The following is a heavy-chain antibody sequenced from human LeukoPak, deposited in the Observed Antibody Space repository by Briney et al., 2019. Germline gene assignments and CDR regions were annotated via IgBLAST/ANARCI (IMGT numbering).Heavy chain of an antibody. Sequence: GGSLRLSCAGSGFAFGTYSMNWVRQAPGKGLEWVSYIGSSSSIIHYADSVKGRFTISRDNAKNSLYLQMNSLRGEDTAVYYCARVGYSSSYEYWGQGTLVSVSS. D-gene: IGHD6-13*01. CDR3: ARVGYSSSYEY. V-gene: IGHV3-48*01. CDR2: IGSSSSII. J-gene: IGHJ4*02. CDR1: GFAFGTYS.